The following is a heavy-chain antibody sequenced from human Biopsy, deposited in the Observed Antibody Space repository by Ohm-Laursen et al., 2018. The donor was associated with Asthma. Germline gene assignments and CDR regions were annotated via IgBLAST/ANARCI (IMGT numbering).Heavy chain of an antibody. D-gene: IGHD2-2*01. J-gene: IGHJ4*02. Sequence: SVKVSCKSLGGTFNTYVIGWGRQAPGPGLEWMGGINSVFGTTTYPQKFQYRVTITADDSTSTVYMELSRLRSEDTAVYYCARKAGSCISRTCYSLDFWGQGTLVTVSS. CDR3: ARKAGSCISRTCYSLDF. CDR1: GGTFNTYV. V-gene: IGHV1-69*13. CDR2: INSVFGTT.